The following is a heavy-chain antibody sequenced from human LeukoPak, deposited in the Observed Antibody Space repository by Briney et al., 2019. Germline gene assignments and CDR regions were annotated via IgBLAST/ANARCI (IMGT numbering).Heavy chain of an antibody. V-gene: IGHV4-34*01. D-gene: IGHD4-17*01. J-gene: IGHJ4*02. Sequence: PSETLSLTCAVYGGSFSGYFWSWIRQPPGKGLEWIGEINHSGSTNYNPSLKSRVTISVDPSKNQFSLELSSVTAADTAVYYCARHLRSGAVDYWGQGTLVTVSS. CDR2: INHSGST. CDR1: GGSFSGYF. CDR3: ARHLRSGAVDY.